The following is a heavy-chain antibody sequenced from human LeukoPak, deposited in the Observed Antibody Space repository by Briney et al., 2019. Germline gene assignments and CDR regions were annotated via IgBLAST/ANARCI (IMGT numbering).Heavy chain of an antibody. CDR3: ARSRITMSPVGDDAFDI. CDR2: MNPNSGNT. J-gene: IGHJ3*02. V-gene: IGHV1-8*01. D-gene: IGHD3-22*01. CDR1: GYTFTSYD. Sequence: ASVTVSCKASGYTFTSYDINWVRQAPGQGLEWMGWMNPNSGNTGYAQKFQGRVTMTRNTSISTAYMELSSLRSEDTAVYYCARSRITMSPVGDDAFDIWGQGTMVTVSS.